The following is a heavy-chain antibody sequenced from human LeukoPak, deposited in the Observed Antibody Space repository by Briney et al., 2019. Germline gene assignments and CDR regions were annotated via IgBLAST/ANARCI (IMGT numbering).Heavy chain of an antibody. J-gene: IGHJ5*02. D-gene: IGHD3-3*01. V-gene: IGHV1-8*01. Sequence: ASVKVSCKASGYTFTSYDINWVRQATGQGLEWMGWMNPNSGNTGYAQKFQGRVTMTRNTSISTAYMELSSLRSEDTAVYYCARGRKRVDFWSGYYKGNWFDPWGQGTLVTVSS. CDR2: MNPNSGNT. CDR3: ARGRKRVDFWSGYYKGNWFDP. CDR1: GYTFTSYD.